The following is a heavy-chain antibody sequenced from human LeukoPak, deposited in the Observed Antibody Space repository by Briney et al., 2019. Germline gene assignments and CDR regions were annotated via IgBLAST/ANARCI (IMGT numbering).Heavy chain of an antibody. CDR3: ARHFLRMTGYFNRHYYYGMDV. V-gene: IGHV4-59*08. D-gene: IGHD3-9*01. J-gene: IGHJ6*02. CDR2: IYYSGST. Sequence: SETLSLTCTVSGGSISSYYWSWIRQPPGKGLEWIGYIYYSGSTNYNPSLKSRVTISVDTSKNQFSLKLSSVTAADTAVYYCARHFLRMTGYFNRHYYYGMDVWGQGTTVTVSS. CDR1: GGSISSYY.